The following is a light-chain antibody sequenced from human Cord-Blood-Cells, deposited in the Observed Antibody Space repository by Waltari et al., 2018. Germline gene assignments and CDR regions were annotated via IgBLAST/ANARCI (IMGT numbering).Light chain of an antibody. J-gene: IGLJ2*01. CDR2: SNK. CDR3: AAWEDSLNGVV. CDR1: SSNIGSNT. V-gene: IGLV1-44*01. Sequence: QSVLTQPPSASGTPGQRVTISCSGSSSNIGSNTVNWYQQLPGTAPKLLIYSNKQRPSGVPDRCSGSKSGTSASLAISGLQSEDEADYYCAAWEDSLNGVVFGGGTKLTVL.